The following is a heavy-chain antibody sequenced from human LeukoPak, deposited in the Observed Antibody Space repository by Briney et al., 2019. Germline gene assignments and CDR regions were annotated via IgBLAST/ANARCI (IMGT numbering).Heavy chain of an antibody. CDR3: ARFTVTTPGVAFDI. Sequence: ASVKASCKASGYTFTSYGISWVRQAPGQGPEWMGWISAYNGNTNYAQKLQGRVTMTTDTSTSTAYMELRSLRSDDTAVYYCARFTVTTPGVAFDIWGQGTMVTVSS. J-gene: IGHJ3*02. CDR1: GYTFTSYG. V-gene: IGHV1-18*01. D-gene: IGHD4-17*01. CDR2: ISAYNGNT.